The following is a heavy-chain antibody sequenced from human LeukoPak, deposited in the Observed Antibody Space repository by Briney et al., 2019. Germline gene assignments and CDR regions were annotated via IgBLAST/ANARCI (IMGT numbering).Heavy chain of an antibody. CDR1: GFTFSSYG. V-gene: IGHV3-30*03. D-gene: IGHD2-2*01. J-gene: IGHJ4*02. CDR2: ISYDGSNK. CDR3: ARGCSSTSCPLVY. Sequence: GGSLRLSCAASGFTFSSYGTHCVRQAPGKGLEWVAVISYDGSNKYYADSVKGRFTISRDNSKNTLYLQMNSLRAEDKAVYYCARGCSSTSCPLVYWGQGTLVTVSS.